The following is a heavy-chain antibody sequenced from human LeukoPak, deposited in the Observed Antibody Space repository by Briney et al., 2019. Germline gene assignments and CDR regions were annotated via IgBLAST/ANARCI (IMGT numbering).Heavy chain of an antibody. J-gene: IGHJ4*02. CDR3: ARRRGLSCTPQLVYYFDY. Sequence: PSETLSLTCAVYGGSFSGYYWSWLRQPPGKGLEWMGEINHSGSTNYNPSLKTRVTISVDTSKTQFSLKLSSVTAADTAVYYCARRRGLSCTPQLVYYFDYWGQGTLVPVSS. CDR1: GGSFSGYY. V-gene: IGHV4-34*01. CDR2: INHSGST. D-gene: IGHD6-13*01.